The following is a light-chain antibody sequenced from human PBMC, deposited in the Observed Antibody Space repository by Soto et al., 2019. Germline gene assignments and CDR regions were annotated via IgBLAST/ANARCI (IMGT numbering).Light chain of an antibody. V-gene: IGLV2-8*01. Sequence: LTQPPSASGSPGQSVPISCTGTSSDVGGYNYVSWYQQYPGRAPKLMIYEVTKRPSGVPDRFSGSKSGNTASLTVSGLQAEDEADYYCSSYAASNNFYFVFGGGTKLTVL. J-gene: IGLJ3*02. CDR1: SSDVGGYNY. CDR3: SSYAASNNFYFV. CDR2: EVT.